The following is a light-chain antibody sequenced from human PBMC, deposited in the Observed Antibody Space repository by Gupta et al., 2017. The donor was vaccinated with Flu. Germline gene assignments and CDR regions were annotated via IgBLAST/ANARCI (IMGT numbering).Light chain of an antibody. V-gene: IGKV1-39*01. Sequence: DIQMTQSPSSLSASVGDRVTITCRASQSISSYLNWYQQKPGKAPKRLIYAASSLQSGVPSRFSGRGSGTDFTLTISSLKPEDFSTYYGQQSYWTRWTFGQGTKVEIK. J-gene: IGKJ1*01. CDR1: QSISSY. CDR2: AAS. CDR3: QQSYWTRWT.